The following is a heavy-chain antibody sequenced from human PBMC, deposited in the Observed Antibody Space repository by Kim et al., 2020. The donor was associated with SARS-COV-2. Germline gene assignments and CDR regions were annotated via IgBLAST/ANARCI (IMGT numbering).Heavy chain of an antibody. V-gene: IGHV3-43*02. CDR1: GFTFDDYA. CDR3: AKDIPEMVRGVIMDLGAFDI. Sequence: GGSLRLSCAASGFTFDDYAMHWVRQAPGKGLEWVSLISGDGGSTYYADSVKGRFTISRDNSKNSLYLQMNSLRTEDTALYYCAKDIPEMVRGVIMDLGAFDIWGQGTMVTVSS. D-gene: IGHD3-10*01. CDR2: ISGDGGST. J-gene: IGHJ3*02.